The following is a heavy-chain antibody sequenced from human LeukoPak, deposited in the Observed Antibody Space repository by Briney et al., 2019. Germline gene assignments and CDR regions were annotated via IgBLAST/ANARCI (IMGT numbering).Heavy chain of an antibody. V-gene: IGHV1-18*04. CDR3: ARDCSSTSCYDY. D-gene: IGHD2-2*01. CDR2: ISAYNGNT. J-gene: IGHJ4*02. Sequence: ASVKVSCKASGYTFTGYGISWVRQAPGQGLEWMGWISAYNGNTNYAQKLQGRVTMTTDTSTSTAYMELRSLRSDDTAVYYCARDCSSTSCYDYWGQGTLVTVSS. CDR1: GYTFTGYG.